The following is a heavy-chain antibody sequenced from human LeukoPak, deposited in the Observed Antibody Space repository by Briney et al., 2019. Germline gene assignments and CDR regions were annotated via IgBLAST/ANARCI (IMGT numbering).Heavy chain of an antibody. CDR2: IRNDESNK. Sequence: PGGSLRLSCAASGFTLRTYGMHWVRQAPGKGLEWVAFIRNDESNKYYADSVKGRFTISRDNSKNTLYMEVNSLRAEDTAVYYCAREGGRTVAGTFDNWGQGTLVTVSS. D-gene: IGHD6-19*01. CDR1: GFTLRTYG. V-gene: IGHV3-30*02. CDR3: AREGGRTVAGTFDN. J-gene: IGHJ4*02.